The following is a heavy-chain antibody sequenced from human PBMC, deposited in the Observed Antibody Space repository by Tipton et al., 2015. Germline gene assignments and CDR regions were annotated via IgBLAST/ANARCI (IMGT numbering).Heavy chain of an antibody. J-gene: IGHJ4*02. D-gene: IGHD4-23*01. CDR2: IYHSGTT. V-gene: IGHV4-38-2*01. CDR3: ARARGRHGGLFDS. CDR1: GYSISSGYY. Sequence: GLVKPSETLSLTCAVFGYSISSGYYWGWIRQPPGKGLEWIGSIYHSGTTYYNPSLKSRVTISADTSKNQFSLKLSSVTASDTAVYYCARARGRHGGLFDSWGQGILVTVSS.